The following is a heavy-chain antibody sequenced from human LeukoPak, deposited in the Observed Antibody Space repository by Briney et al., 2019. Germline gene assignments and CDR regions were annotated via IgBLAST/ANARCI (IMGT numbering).Heavy chain of an antibody. Sequence: PGGSLRLSCVASGLSFGNYAISWVRQAPEKGLQWVSQISGTGGATWYAGFARDRFTISRDNSKKTLYLQMSGLRVEDTAMYYCVKDPRDTYGTNWFVSWGQGTLLIVSS. CDR3: VKDPRDTYGTNWFVS. J-gene: IGHJ5*01. D-gene: IGHD2-21*01. CDR1: GLSFGNYA. V-gene: IGHV3-23*01. CDR2: ISGTGGAT.